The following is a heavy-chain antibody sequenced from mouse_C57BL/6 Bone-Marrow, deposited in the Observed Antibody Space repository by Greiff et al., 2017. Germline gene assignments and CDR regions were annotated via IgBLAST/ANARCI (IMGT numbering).Heavy chain of an antibody. D-gene: IGHD1-1*01. CDR3: ADYDYGSSG. CDR1: GFTFSSYG. Sequence: EVMLVESGGDLVKPGGSLKLSCAASGFTFSSYGMSWVRQTPDKRLEWVATISSGGSYTYYPDSVKGRFTISRDNAKNTLYLQMSSLKSEDTAMDNCADYDYGSSGWGQGTLVTVSA. CDR2: ISSGGSYT. V-gene: IGHV5-6*01. J-gene: IGHJ3*01.